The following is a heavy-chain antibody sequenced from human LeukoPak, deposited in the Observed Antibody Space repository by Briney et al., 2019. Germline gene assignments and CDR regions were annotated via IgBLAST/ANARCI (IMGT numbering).Heavy chain of an antibody. CDR1: GFTFSSYG. CDR3: ARDYGDAFDV. CDR2: INSDGSST. V-gene: IGHV3-74*01. Sequence: GGSLRLSCAASGFTFSSYGMHWVRQAPGKGLVWVSLINSDGSSTNYADSVKGQFTIYRDNAKNTLYLQMNSLRAEDTAVYYCARDYGDAFDVWGQGTMVTVSS. D-gene: IGHD4-17*01. J-gene: IGHJ3*01.